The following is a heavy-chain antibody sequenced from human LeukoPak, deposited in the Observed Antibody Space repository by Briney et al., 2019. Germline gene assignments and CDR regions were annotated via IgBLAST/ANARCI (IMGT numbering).Heavy chain of an antibody. CDR2: ISYDGSKK. J-gene: IGHJ4*02. CDR3: ARVVVSSSSDYFDY. Sequence: QPGGSLRLSCAASGFTFSDYAMHWVRQAPGKGLEWVAVISYDGSKKYYADSVEGRFTISRDTSKNTLYPQMNSLRAEDTAEYYCARVVVSSSSDYFDYWGQGTLVTVSS. CDR1: GFTFSDYA. D-gene: IGHD6-6*01. V-gene: IGHV3-30*04.